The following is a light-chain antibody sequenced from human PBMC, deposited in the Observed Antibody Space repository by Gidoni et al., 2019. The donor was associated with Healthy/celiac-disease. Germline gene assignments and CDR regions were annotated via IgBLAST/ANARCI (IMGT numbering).Light chain of an antibody. J-gene: IGLJ2*01. V-gene: IGLV2-14*01. CDR1: SSDVGGYNY. CDR2: KVS. Sequence: QSALTQPASVSGSPGQSITISCTGTSSDVGGYNYVSWYQQHPGKAPKLMIYKVSNRPSGVSNRFSGSKSGNTASLTSSGLQAEDEADYYCSSYTSSSTLKVFGGGTKLTVL. CDR3: SSYTSSSTLKV.